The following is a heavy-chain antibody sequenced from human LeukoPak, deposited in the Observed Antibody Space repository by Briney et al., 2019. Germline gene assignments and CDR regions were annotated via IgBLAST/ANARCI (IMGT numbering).Heavy chain of an antibody. CDR3: ALAATGHYGMDV. J-gene: IGHJ6*02. CDR2: INHSGST. D-gene: IGHD6-25*01. CDR1: GGSFSGYY. V-gene: IGHV4-34*01. Sequence: PSETLSLTCAVSGGSFSGYYWSWIRQPPGKGLEWIGEINHSGSTNYNPSLKSRVTISVDTSKNQFSLKVSSVTAADTAVYYCALAATGHYGMDVWGQGTTVTVSS.